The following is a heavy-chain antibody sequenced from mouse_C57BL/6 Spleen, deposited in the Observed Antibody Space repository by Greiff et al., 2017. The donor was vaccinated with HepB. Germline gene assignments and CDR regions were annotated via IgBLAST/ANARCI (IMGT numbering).Heavy chain of an antibody. V-gene: IGHV1-42*01. CDR1: GYSFTGYY. CDR3: AREYFTTVVATDAMDY. J-gene: IGHJ4*01. Sequence: VHVKQSGPELVKPGASVKISCKASGYSFTGYYMNWVKQSPEKSLEWIGEINPSTGGTTYNQKFKAKATLTVDKSSSTAYMQLKSLTSEDSAVYYCAREYFTTVVATDAMDYWGQGTSVTVSS. CDR2: INPSTGGT. D-gene: IGHD1-1*01.